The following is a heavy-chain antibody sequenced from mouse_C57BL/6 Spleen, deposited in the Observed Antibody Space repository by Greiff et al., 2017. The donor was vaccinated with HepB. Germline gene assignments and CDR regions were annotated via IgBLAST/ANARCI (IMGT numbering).Heavy chain of an antibody. V-gene: IGHV3-6*01. CDR1: GYSITSGYY. Sequence: EVQLQESGPGLVKPSQSLSLTCSVTGYSITSGYYWNWIRQFPGNKLEWMGYISYDGSNNYNPSLKNRISITRDTSKNQFFQKLNSVTTEDTATYYCARDMSYGRGWYFDYWGQGTTLTVSS. D-gene: IGHD1-1*01. CDR2: ISYDGSN. J-gene: IGHJ2*01. CDR3: ARDMSYGRGWYFDY.